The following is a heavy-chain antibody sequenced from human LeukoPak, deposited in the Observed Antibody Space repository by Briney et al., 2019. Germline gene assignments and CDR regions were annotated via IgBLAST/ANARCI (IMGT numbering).Heavy chain of an antibody. D-gene: IGHD2/OR15-2a*01. V-gene: IGHV1-8*01. CDR1: GYTFTSYD. CDR3: ARGPFSRGSYYFDY. Sequence: SVKVSCKASGYTFTSYDINWVRQATGQGLEWMGWMNPNSGNTGYAQKFQGRVTMTRNTSISTAYMELSSLRSEDTAVYYCARGPFSRGSYYFDYWGQGTLVTVSS. CDR2: MNPNSGNT. J-gene: IGHJ4*02.